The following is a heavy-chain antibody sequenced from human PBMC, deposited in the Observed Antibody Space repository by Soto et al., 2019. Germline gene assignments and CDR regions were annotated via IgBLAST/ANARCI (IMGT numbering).Heavy chain of an antibody. CDR3: AKGIYLKYGLDV. D-gene: IGHD3-16*02. Sequence: EVQLVESGGGLVQPGGSLRLSCAASEFTFNNYWMHWVRHVPGKGLEWVSRINTDGSTTNYADSVMGRFTISRDNADNTVDLQMNSLRDEDKAVYYCAKGIYLKYGLDVWGQGATVTVSS. J-gene: IGHJ6*02. CDR1: EFTFNNYW. V-gene: IGHV3-74*01. CDR2: INTDGSTT.